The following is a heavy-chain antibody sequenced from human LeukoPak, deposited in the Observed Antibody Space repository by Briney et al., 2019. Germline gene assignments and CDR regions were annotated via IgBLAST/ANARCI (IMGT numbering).Heavy chain of an antibody. CDR2: ISGSGGST. D-gene: IGHD3-10*01. J-gene: IGHJ4*02. Sequence: GGSLRLSCAATGFTFSSYAMSWVRQAPGKGLEWVSAISGSGGSTYYADSVKGRFTISRDNSKNTLYLQMNSLRAEDTAVYYCAKEGGDVLLWFGELLPRIYFDNWGQGTLVTVSS. V-gene: IGHV3-23*01. CDR1: GFTFSSYA. CDR3: AKEGGDVLLWFGELLPRIYFDN.